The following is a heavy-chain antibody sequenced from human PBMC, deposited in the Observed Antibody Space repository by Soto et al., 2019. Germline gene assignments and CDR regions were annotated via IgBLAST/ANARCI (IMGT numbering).Heavy chain of an antibody. J-gene: IGHJ3*02. CDR1: GGSISSYY. D-gene: IGHD5-18*01. CDR3: ARAGYSYGYGHDAFDI. V-gene: IGHV4-59*01. Sequence: SETLSLTCTVSGGSISSYYWSWIRQPPGKGLEWIGYIYYSGSTNYNPSLKSRVTISVDTSKNQFSLKLSSVTAADTAVYYCARAGYSYGYGHDAFDIWGQGTMVTVSS. CDR2: IYYSGST.